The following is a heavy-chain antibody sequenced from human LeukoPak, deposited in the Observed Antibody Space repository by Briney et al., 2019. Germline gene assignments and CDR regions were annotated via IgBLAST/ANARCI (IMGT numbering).Heavy chain of an antibody. CDR3: GRGMRDYYGLDY. CDR2: TNSDGSTT. J-gene: IGHJ4*02. D-gene: IGHD3-10*01. V-gene: IGHV3-74*01. Sequence: GGSLRLSCAASGFIFNNFWMHWVRQVPGKGLVWVSHTNSDGSTTDYADSVRGRFTTSRDNAKNTLYLQMNRLTVEDTAVYYCGRGMRDYYGLDYWGQGILVTVSS. CDR1: GFIFNNFW.